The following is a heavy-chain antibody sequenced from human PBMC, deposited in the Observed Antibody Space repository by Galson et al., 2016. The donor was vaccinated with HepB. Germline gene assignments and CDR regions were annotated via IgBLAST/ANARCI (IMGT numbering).Heavy chain of an antibody. V-gene: IGHV3-23*01. D-gene: IGHD3-10*01. J-gene: IGHJ4*02. Sequence: SLRLSCATSGFTFSSYAMSWVRQAPGKGLEWVSTISGSGDNTYYADSVRGRFTISRENSKKTLYLQMNSLRADDTAVYYCAKDPLVIWFGEYFDYWGQGTLVTVSA. CDR1: GFTFSSYA. CDR2: ISGSGDNT. CDR3: AKDPLVIWFGEYFDY.